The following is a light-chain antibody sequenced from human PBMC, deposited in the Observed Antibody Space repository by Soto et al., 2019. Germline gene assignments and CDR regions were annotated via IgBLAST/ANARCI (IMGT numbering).Light chain of an antibody. CDR1: QGISSY. Sequence: DIQLTQSPSFLSASVGDRVTITCRASQGISSYLAWYDQKPGKAPKLLIYTASTLQSAVPSRFSGSGSGTEFTRTISSLQPEDFATYSCQQLNSYPLTFGGGTKVEIK. CDR3: QQLNSYPLT. J-gene: IGKJ4*01. CDR2: TAS. V-gene: IGKV1-9*01.